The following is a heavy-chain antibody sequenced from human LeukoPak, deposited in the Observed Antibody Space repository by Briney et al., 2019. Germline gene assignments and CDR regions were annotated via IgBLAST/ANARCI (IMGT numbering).Heavy chain of an antibody. J-gene: IGHJ4*02. CDR2: IHYSGST. V-gene: IGHV4-39*01. CDR1: GGSFSSSSYY. Sequence: SETLSLTCTVSGGSFSSSSYYWGWIRQPPGKGLEWIGNIHYSGSTYYNPSHKSRVTISADTSKNQFSLKLSSVTAADTAVYYCASPRRDGYNYYWGQGTLVTVSS. D-gene: IGHD5-24*01. CDR3: ASPRRDGYNYY.